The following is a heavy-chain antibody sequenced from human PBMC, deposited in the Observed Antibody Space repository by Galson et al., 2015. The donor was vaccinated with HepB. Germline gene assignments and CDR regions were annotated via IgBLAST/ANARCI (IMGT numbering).Heavy chain of an antibody. CDR3: AAMPYDFWSSYWGFYFDY. J-gene: IGHJ4*02. CDR2: IVVGSGNT. D-gene: IGHD3-3*01. V-gene: IGHV1-58*01. Sequence: QSGAEVKKPGESLKISCKASGFTFTSSAVQWVRQARGQRLEWIGWIVVGSGNTNYAQKFQERVTITRDMSTSTAYMELSSLRSEDTAVYYCAAMPYDFWSSYWGFYFDYWGQGTLVTVSS. CDR1: GFTFTSSA.